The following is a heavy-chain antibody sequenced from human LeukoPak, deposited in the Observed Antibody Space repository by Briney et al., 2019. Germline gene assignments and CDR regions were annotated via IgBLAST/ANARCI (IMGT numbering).Heavy chain of an antibody. D-gene: IGHD3-10*01. CDR3: ARVAVLMVRGVRYFDY. CDR1: GFTFSDYA. V-gene: IGHV3-23*01. CDR2: ISGTGTST. Sequence: QAGGSLRLSCTASGFTFSDYAMSWVRHAPGKGLEWVSGISGTGTSTYYPDSAKGRATISRENSKNTLFLQMNGLRAEDTAVYYCARVAVLMVRGVRYFDYWGQGTLVTVSS. J-gene: IGHJ4*02.